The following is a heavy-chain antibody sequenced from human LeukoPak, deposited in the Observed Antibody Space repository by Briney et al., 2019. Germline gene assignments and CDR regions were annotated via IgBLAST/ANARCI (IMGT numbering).Heavy chain of an antibody. J-gene: IGHJ4*02. CDR2: IKSKTAGGTT. CDR3: ATEYYGAYNY. D-gene: IGHD4-17*01. CDR1: GFTFINAW. Sequence: GGSLRLSCAASGFTFINAWMSWVRQAPGKGLEWVGHIKSKTAGGTTDYAEPVKGRFSISRDDSKDTLSLEMNSLKTEDTAVYYCATEYYGAYNYWGQGTLVTVSS. V-gene: IGHV3-15*05.